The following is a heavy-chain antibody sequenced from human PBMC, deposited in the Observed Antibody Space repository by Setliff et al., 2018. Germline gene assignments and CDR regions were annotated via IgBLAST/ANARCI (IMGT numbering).Heavy chain of an antibody. V-gene: IGHV4-59*01. D-gene: IGHD3-16*01. CDR2: IYNSGST. Sequence: KPSETLSLTCTVSGGSISGYYWSWVRQSPGKGLEWIAYIYNSGSTNYNPSLKSRVTISVDTSKNQFSLKLSSVTAADTAVYYCARGRGDYWGQGTLVTVSS. CDR1: GGSISGYY. CDR3: ARGRGDY. J-gene: IGHJ4*02.